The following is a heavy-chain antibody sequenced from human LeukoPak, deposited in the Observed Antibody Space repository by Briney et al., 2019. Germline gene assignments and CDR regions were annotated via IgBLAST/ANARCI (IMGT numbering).Heavy chain of an antibody. CDR2: IKSKTDGGTT. Sequence: GGSLRLSCAASGFTFSNAWMSWVRQAPGKGLEWVGRIKSKTDGGTTDYAAPVKGRFTISRDDSKNTLYLQMNSLKTEDTAVYYCTTATFGATINPPYIAVAGWDWFDPWGQGTLVTVSS. J-gene: IGHJ5*02. V-gene: IGHV3-15*01. CDR1: GFTFSNAW. CDR3: TTATFGATINPPYIAVAGWDWFDP. D-gene: IGHD6-19*01.